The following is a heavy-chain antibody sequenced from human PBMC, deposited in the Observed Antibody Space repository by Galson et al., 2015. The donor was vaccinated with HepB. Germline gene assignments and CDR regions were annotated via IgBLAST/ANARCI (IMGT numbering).Heavy chain of an antibody. V-gene: IGHV3-30-3*01. J-gene: IGHJ4*02. D-gene: IGHD4-17*01. CDR1: GFTFSSYA. Sequence: SLRLSCAASGFTFSSYAMHWVRQAPGKGLEWVAVISYDGSNKYYADSVKGRFTISRDNSKNTLYLQMNSLRAEDTAVYYCARDQDYGASYVLFDYCVQLTLFTASP. CDR3: ARDQDYGASYVLFDY. CDR2: ISYDGSNK.